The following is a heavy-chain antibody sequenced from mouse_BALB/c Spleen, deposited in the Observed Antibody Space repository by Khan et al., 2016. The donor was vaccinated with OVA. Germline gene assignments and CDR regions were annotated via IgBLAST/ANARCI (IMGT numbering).Heavy chain of an antibody. Sequence: EVKLEVSGPGLVKPSQSLSLTCTVTGYSITSGYAWNWIRQFPENKLEWMGYISYSGGTIYNPSLKSRISITRDTSKNQFFLQLNSVTTEDTATYYCARGNYYGYYFDYWGQGTPLTVSS. J-gene: IGHJ2*01. CDR1: GYSITSGYA. CDR2: ISYSGGT. V-gene: IGHV3-2*02. CDR3: ARGNYYGYYFDY. D-gene: IGHD1-1*01.